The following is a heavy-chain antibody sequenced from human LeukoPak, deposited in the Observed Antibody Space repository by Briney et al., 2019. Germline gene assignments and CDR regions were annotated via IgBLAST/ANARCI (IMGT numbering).Heavy chain of an antibody. Sequence: GGSLRLSCAASGFTFSSYGMHWVRQAPGKGLEWVAFIRYDGSNKYYADSVKGRFTISRDNSKNTLYLQMNSLRAEDTAVYYCARVLGESYYDSSGYYDYWGQGTLVTVSS. CDR3: ARVLGESYYDSSGYYDY. CDR2: IRYDGSNK. CDR1: GFTFSSYG. D-gene: IGHD3-22*01. J-gene: IGHJ4*02. V-gene: IGHV3-30*02.